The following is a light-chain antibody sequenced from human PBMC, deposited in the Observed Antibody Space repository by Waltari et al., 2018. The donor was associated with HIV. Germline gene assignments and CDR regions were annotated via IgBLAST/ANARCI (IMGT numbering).Light chain of an antibody. Sequence: HSVLAQPPSVSGAPGQRVTISCTGSSSNIGAGYDVHWYQQLPGTAPKFLIYGNTNRPSGVPDRFSGSKSGSSASLAITGLQAEDEADYYCQSYDTSLSAYVFGTGTKVTVL. J-gene: IGLJ1*01. CDR2: GNT. CDR1: SSNIGAGYD. V-gene: IGLV1-40*01. CDR3: QSYDTSLSAYV.